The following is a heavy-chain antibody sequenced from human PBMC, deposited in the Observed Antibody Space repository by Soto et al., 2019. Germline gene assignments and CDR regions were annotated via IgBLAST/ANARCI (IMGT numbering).Heavy chain of an antibody. D-gene: IGHD2-21*01. CDR3: ARRAVVAVTGSLDNWLDP. CDR1: GDSVSSNSAA. CDR2: TYYRSKWYN. Sequence: SQTLSLTCAISGDSVSSNSAAWNWIRQSPSRGLEWLGRTYYRSKWYNDYAVSVKSRITINPDTSRNQFSLKVNSVTAADTAMYYCARRAVVAVTGSLDNWLDPWGQGILVTVSS. J-gene: IGHJ5*02. V-gene: IGHV6-1*01.